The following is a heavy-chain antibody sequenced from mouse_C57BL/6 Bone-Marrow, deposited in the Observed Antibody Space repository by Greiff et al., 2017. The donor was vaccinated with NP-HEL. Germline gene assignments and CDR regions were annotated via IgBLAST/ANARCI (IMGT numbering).Heavy chain of an antibody. CDR2: IDPSDSYT. D-gene: IGHD1-1*01. J-gene: IGHJ1*03. CDR3: ARYSITTVVYWYCDV. V-gene: IGHV1-69*01. CDR1: GYTFTSYW. Sequence: QVQLQQPGAELVMPGASVKLSCKASGYTFTSYWMHWVKQRPGQGLAWIGEIDPSDSYTNYNHKFKGKSTLTVDTSSSTAYMQISSLTAEDSAVYYCARYSITTVVYWYCDVWGTGTTVTVSS.